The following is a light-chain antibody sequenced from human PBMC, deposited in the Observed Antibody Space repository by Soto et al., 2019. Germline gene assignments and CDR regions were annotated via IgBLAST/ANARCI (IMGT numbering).Light chain of an antibody. CDR1: SSDVGGSNY. CDR2: EVS. V-gene: IGLV2-14*01. J-gene: IGLJ2*01. CDR3: HSHTSSGTLRV. Sequence: QSALTQPASVSGSPGQSITISCTGTSSDVGGSNYVSWYQQHPGKAPKLMIYEVSNRPSGVSNRFSGSKSGNTAFLTISGLQAEDEGAYSCHSHTSSGTLRVLGGGTKLTVL.